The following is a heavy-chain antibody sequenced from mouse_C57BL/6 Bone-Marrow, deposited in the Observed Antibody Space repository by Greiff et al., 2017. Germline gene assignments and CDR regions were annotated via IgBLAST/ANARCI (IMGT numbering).Heavy chain of an antibody. J-gene: IGHJ1*03. V-gene: IGHV1-63*01. D-gene: IGHD1-1*01. Sequence: QVQLQQSGAELVRPGTSVKMSCKASGYTFTNYWIGWAKQRPGHGLEWIGDIYPGGGYTNYNEKFKGKATLTADTSSSTAYLQFSSLTSEDSAICYCARSSDYYGSRSWYFDVWGTGTTVTVSS. CDR2: IYPGGGYT. CDR1: GYTFTNYW. CDR3: ARSSDYYGSRSWYFDV.